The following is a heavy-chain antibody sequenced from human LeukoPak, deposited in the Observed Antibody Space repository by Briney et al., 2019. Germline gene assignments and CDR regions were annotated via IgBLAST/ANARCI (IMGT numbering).Heavy chain of an antibody. CDR2: IYYSGST. J-gene: IGHJ2*01. Sequence: SETLTLTCTVSGGSNSSYYWRWIRQPPGKGLEWIGYIYYSGSTNYNPSLKSRVTISVDTSKNQFSLKLSSVTAADTAVYYCARVSAVTSLWYFDLWGRGTLVTVSS. CDR3: ARVSAVTSLWYFDL. CDR1: GGSNSSYY. D-gene: IGHD4-17*01. V-gene: IGHV4-59*01.